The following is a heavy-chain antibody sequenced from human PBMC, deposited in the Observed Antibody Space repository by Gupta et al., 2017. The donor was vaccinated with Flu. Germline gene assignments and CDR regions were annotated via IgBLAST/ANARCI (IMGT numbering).Heavy chain of an antibody. CDR3: ASEHRDSVGEPRY. V-gene: IGHV3-11*01. Sequence: FSDYYMTWVRQAPGKGLEWISYISRLGSTTYYADAAKGRFTMSRDNTKNAVYLEIFDLRGDDTAMYYCASEHRDSVGEPRYWGQGTLVNVSS. CDR1: FSDYY. D-gene: IGHD1-26*01. CDR2: ISRLGSTT. J-gene: IGHJ4*02.